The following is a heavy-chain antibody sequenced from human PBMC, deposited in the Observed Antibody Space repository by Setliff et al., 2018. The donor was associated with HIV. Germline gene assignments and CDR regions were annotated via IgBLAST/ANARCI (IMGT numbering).Heavy chain of an antibody. Sequence: GGSLRLSCAASGSIFDDAWMSWVRQAPGKGLEWVGRIKSKADGGTTDYAAPVKGRFTISRDDSKNTLYLQMDSLRTEDTAVYYCMDVWGQGTTVTVSS. CDR1: GSIFDDAW. V-gene: IGHV3-15*05. CDR3: MDV. CDR2: IKSKADGGTT. J-gene: IGHJ6*02.